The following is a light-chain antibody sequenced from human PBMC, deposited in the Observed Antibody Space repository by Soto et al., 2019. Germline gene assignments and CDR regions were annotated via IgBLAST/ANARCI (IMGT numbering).Light chain of an antibody. V-gene: IGKV1-5*03. CDR1: QSINSW. CDR2: KAS. J-gene: IGKJ1*01. CDR3: QQYETYSWT. Sequence: DIHITQSPSTLSASVGDRVTITCRASQSINSWLAWHQQKPGKAPKLLIYKASSLESGVPSRFSGSGSGTEFTLTISSLQPDDFATYFCQQYETYSWTFGQGTKVDIK.